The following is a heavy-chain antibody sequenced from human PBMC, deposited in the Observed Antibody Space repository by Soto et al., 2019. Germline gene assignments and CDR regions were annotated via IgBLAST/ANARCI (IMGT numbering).Heavy chain of an antibody. CDR1: GGSSSSSSYY. CDR3: ARHSSSWHAYGMDV. CDR2: IYYSGST. D-gene: IGHD6-13*01. J-gene: IGHJ6*02. V-gene: IGHV4-39*01. Sequence: SETLSLTCTVSGGSSSSSSYYWGWIRQPPGKGLEWIGSIYYSGSTYYNPSLKSRVTISVDTSKNQFSLKLSSVTAADTAVYYCARHSSSWHAYGMDVWGQGTTVTVSS.